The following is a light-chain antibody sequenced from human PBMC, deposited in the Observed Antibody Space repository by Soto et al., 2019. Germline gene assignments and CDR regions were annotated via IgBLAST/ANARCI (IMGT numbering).Light chain of an antibody. CDR1: SSDVGNNNY. J-gene: IGLJ1*01. Sequence: QSVLTQPASVSGSPVQSITISCTGTSSDVGNNNYVSWYQQNPGKAPKVMICDVTNRPSGVSNRFSGSKSGNTASLTISGLQAEKGADYYCSSFTGSSYAFGTGTKVPVL. CDR3: SSFTGSSYA. CDR2: DVT. V-gene: IGLV2-14*01.